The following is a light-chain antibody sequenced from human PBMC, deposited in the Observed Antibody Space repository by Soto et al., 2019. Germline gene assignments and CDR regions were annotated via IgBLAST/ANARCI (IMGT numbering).Light chain of an antibody. CDR1: SSNIGSNT. J-gene: IGLJ2*01. CDR3: AAWDDSLNGPYVV. CDR2: SNN. V-gene: IGLV1-44*01. Sequence: QSVLTQPPSASGTPGQRVTISCSGSSSNIGSNTVNWYQQLPGTAHKLLIYSNNQRPSGVPDRFSGSKSGTSASLAISGLQCEDEADYYCAAWDDSLNGPYVVFGGGTKLTVL.